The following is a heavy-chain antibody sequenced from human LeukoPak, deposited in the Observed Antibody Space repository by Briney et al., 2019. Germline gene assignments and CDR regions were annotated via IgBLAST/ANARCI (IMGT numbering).Heavy chain of an antibody. V-gene: IGHV4-61*01. D-gene: IGHD6-6*01. J-gene: IGHJ4*02. CDR2: IYYSGST. CDR1: GGSVSSGSYY. Sequence: SETLSLTCTVSGGSVSSGSYYWSWIRQPPGKGLEWIGYIYYSGSTNYNPSLKSRVTISVDTSKNQFSLKLSSVTAADTAVYCCARDQSSSLFDYWGQGTLVTVSS. CDR3: ARDQSSSLFDY.